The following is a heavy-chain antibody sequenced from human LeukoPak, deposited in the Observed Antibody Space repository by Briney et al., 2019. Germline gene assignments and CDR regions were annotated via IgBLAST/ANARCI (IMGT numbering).Heavy chain of an antibody. D-gene: IGHD3-16*01. CDR3: ARLGYYYYYMDV. V-gene: IGHV4-39*01. CDR1: GGSISSSSYY. CDR2: IYYSGST. J-gene: IGHJ6*03. Sequence: SETLSLTCTVSGGSISSSSYYWGWLRQPPGKGLEWIGSIYYSGSTYYNPSLKSRVTISVDTSKNQFSLKLSSVTAADTAVYYCARLGYYYYYMDVWGKGTTVTVSS.